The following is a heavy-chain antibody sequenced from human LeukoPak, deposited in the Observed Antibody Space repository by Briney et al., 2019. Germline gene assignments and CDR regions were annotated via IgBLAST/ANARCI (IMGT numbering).Heavy chain of an antibody. CDR1: GYTFTGYY. V-gene: IGHV1-2*02. Sequence: ASVKVSCKASGYTFTGYYMHWVRQAPGQGLEWMGWINPNSGGTNYAQKFQGRVTMTRDTSTSTVYMELSSLRSEDTAVYYCARALTGPDSAFSDGDIDYWGQGTLVTVSS. D-gene: IGHD1-14*01. CDR2: INPNSGGT. CDR3: ARALTGPDSAFSDGDIDY. J-gene: IGHJ4*02.